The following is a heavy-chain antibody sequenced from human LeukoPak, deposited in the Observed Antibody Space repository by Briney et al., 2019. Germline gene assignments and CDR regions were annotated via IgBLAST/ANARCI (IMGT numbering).Heavy chain of an antibody. CDR3: AKSRRAYCSGGSCFGLWDY. J-gene: IGHJ4*02. D-gene: IGHD2-15*01. CDR2: INSDEGST. V-gene: IGHV3-74*01. CDR1: GFTFSTYW. Sequence: PGGSLRLSCAASGFTFSTYWMHWVRQAPGKGLVWVSRINSDEGSTTYADSVKGRFTISRDNAKNTLYLQMNSPRAEDTAVYYCAKSRRAYCSGGSCFGLWDYWGQGTLVTVSS.